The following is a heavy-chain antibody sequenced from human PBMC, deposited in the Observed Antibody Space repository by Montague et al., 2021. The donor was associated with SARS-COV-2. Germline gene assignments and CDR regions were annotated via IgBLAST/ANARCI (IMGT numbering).Heavy chain of an antibody. Sequence: CAISGDSVSSNSATWHWIRQSPSRGLEWLGRTYYRSRWSNDYVVXVRSRIIINPDTSTNQFSLQLSSVTPEDTAVYFCARERWAVGVSFDYWGQGTLVTVSS. CDR3: ARERWAVGVSFDY. CDR1: GDSVSSNSAT. CDR2: TYYRSRWSN. J-gene: IGHJ4*02. V-gene: IGHV6-1*01. D-gene: IGHD1-26*01.